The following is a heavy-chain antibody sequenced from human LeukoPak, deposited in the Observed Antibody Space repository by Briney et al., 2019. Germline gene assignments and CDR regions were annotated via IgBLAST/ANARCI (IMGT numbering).Heavy chain of an antibody. CDR2: INPNSGGT. CDR1: GYTFTSYY. CDR3: ARAREGGDRRRGPTTPNWFDL. D-gene: IGHD4-17*01. V-gene: IGHV1-2*02. J-gene: IGHJ5*02. Sequence: ASVKVSCKASGYTFTSYYMHWVRQAPGQGLEWMGWINPNSGGTNYAQKFQGRVTMTRDTSNSTAYMEMSRLRSDDPAVYYCARAREGGDRRRGPTTPNWFDLWGQGTLVTVSS.